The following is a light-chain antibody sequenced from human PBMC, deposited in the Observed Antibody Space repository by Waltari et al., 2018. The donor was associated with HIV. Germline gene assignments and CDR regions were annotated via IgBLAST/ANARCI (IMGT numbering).Light chain of an antibody. CDR1: TGSIASKY. CDR3: QSYDSTNLWV. J-gene: IGLJ3*02. Sequence: NFMLTQPHSVSESPGKTVTISCTRSTGSIASKYVQWYQQRPGSAPTCVIYENDQRPSGVPDRFSCSIDSSSNSASLTISRLRTEDEADYYCQSYDSTNLWVFGGGTKVTVL. CDR2: END. V-gene: IGLV6-57*04.